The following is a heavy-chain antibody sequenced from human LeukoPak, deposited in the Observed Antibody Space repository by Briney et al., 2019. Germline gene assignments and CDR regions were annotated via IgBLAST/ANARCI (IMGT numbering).Heavy chain of an antibody. CDR3: ARVGKGYCSGGSCYYFDY. J-gene: IGHJ4*02. Sequence: GSSVKVSCKASGGTFSSYAISWVRQAPGQGLEWMGGIIPIFGTANHAQKFQGRVTITADESTSTAYMELSSLRSEDTAVYYCARVGKGYCSGGSCYYFDYWGQGTLVTVSS. D-gene: IGHD2-15*01. V-gene: IGHV1-69*01. CDR2: IIPIFGTA. CDR1: GGTFSSYA.